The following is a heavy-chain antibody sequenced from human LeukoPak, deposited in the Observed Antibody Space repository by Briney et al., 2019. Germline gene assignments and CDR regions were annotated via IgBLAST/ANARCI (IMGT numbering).Heavy chain of an antibody. J-gene: IGHJ4*02. Sequence: GGSLRLSCAASGFTFSSYAMHWVRQAPGKGLEWVAVISYDGSNKYYADSVKGRFTISRDNSKNTLYLQMSSLRAEDTAVYYCASQGIAVARTFDYWGQGTLVTVSS. V-gene: IGHV3-30-3*01. D-gene: IGHD6-19*01. CDR2: ISYDGSNK. CDR3: ASQGIAVARTFDY. CDR1: GFTFSSYA.